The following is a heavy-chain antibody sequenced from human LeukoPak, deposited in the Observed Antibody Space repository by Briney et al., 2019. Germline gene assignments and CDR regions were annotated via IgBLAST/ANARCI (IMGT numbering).Heavy chain of an antibody. J-gene: IGHJ6*03. Sequence: PGGSLRLSCAASGFTFSDYYMSWIRQTPGKGLEWVSYISSSGSTIYYADSVKGRFTISRDNAKNSLYLQMNSLRAEDTAVYYCAKVADYGDYVAYYYYMDVWGKGTTVTVSS. D-gene: IGHD4-17*01. V-gene: IGHV3-11*01. CDR3: AKVADYGDYVAYYYYMDV. CDR2: ISSSGSTI. CDR1: GFTFSDYY.